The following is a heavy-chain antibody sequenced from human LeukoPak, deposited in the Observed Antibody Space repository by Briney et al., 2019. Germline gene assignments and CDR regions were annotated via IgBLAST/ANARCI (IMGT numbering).Heavy chain of an antibody. D-gene: IGHD3-22*01. CDR3: ARGALYYYDSSGYPTQGHFDY. Sequence: SETLSLTCTVSGGSISSGDYYWSWIRQPPGKGLEWIGYIYYSGSTYYNPSLKGRVTISVDTSKNQFSLKLSSVTAADTAVYYCARGALYYYDSSGYPTQGHFDYWGQGTLVTVS. J-gene: IGHJ4*02. CDR2: IYYSGST. CDR1: GGSISSGDYY. V-gene: IGHV4-30-4*08.